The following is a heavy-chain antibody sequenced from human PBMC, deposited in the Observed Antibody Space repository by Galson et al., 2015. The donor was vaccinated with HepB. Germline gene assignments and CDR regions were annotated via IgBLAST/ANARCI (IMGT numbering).Heavy chain of an antibody. Sequence: SLRLSCAASGFTVRSSYMNWVRQSPGKVLEWVAIIYPDGNTYYTDSMKGRFTIFRDTWKNNLHLEMNNLRGDDTAVYFCARGASPNVGEDWGQGTRVTVSS. J-gene: IGHJ4*02. CDR1: GFTVRSSY. V-gene: IGHV3-53*01. D-gene: IGHD2-21*01. CDR2: IYPDGNT. CDR3: ARGASPNVGED.